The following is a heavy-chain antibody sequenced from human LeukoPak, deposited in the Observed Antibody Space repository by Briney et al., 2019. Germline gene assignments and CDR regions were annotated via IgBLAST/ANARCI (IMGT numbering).Heavy chain of an antibody. V-gene: IGHV3-43*02. CDR3: AKDITGGLGY. CDR2: IGGDGYAI. CDR1: GFTFGDYT. J-gene: IGHJ4*02. Sequence: GGSLRLSCAGSGFTFGDYTLHWVRQAPGKGLQWVALIGGDGYAIYYADSVKGRFTISRHNSKDSLYLQMNSLKTEDTAFYFCAKDITGGLGYWGQGTLVTVS. D-gene: IGHD2-8*02.